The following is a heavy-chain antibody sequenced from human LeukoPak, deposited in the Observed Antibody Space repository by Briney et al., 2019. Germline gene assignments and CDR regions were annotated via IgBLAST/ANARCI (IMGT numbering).Heavy chain of an antibody. CDR2: IYSGGST. D-gene: IGHD3-3*01. Sequence: GGSLRLSCAASGFTFSSYAMSWVRQAPGKGLEWVSVIYSGGSTYYADSVKGRFTISRDNSKNTLYLQMNSLRAEDTAVYYCASHIEWYFDYWGQGTLVTVSS. V-gene: IGHV3-66*04. J-gene: IGHJ4*02. CDR3: ASHIEWYFDY. CDR1: GFTFSSYA.